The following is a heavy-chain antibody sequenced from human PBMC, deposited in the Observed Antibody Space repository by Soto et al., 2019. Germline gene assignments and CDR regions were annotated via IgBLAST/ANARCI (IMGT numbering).Heavy chain of an antibody. Sequence: QVQLVQSGAEVKKPGSSVKVSCKASGHTFTSYGISWVRQAPGQGLEWMGWITPYNGYTNYPQNLQGKVTMTKDTSTSTAYMELRSLRSDDTAVYYCARGDCSSTSCRSNAFDIWGQGTMVTVS. D-gene: IGHD2-2*01. CDR1: GHTFTSYG. J-gene: IGHJ3*02. CDR2: ITPYNGYT. CDR3: ARGDCSSTSCRSNAFDI. V-gene: IGHV1-18*01.